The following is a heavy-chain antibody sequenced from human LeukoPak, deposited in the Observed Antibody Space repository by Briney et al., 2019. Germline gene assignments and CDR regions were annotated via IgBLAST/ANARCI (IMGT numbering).Heavy chain of an antibody. CDR2: INHSGGT. CDR1: GGSFSGYY. CDR3: ARAPRHSSGPTGY. Sequence: SETLSLTCAVYGGSFSGYYWSWSRQPPGKGLEWIGEINHSGGTNYNPSLTSRATISVDTSKNQFSLKLSSVTAADTAVYYCARAPRHSSGPTGYWGQGTLVTVSS. D-gene: IGHD6-19*01. V-gene: IGHV4-34*01. J-gene: IGHJ4*02.